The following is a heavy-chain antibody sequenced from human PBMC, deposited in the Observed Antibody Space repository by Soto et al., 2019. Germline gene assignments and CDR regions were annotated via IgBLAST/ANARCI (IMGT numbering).Heavy chain of an antibody. V-gene: IGHV3-30*18. CDR3: AKTPWEKYYSSWFDH. D-gene: IGHD1-26*01. CDR2: MSSDGTNK. Sequence: QVQLVESGGGVVQPGTSLRLTCAASGFTFSIYAVHWVRQAPGEGLEWVAAMSSDGTNKYYADSVKGRFTISRDNSKNTLYLQMNSLRAEDTAVYYCAKTPWEKYYSSWFDHSGQGTLVTVSS. J-gene: IGHJ5*02. CDR1: GFTFSIYA.